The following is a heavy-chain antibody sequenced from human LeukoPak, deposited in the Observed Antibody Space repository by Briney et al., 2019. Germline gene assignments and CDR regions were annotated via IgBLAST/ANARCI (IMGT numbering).Heavy chain of an antibody. D-gene: IGHD3-10*01. CDR1: GYTFTCYY. V-gene: IGHV1-2*06. Sequence: ASVKVSCKASGYTFTCYYMHWVRQAPGQGLEWMGRINPNSGGTNYAQKFQGRVTMIRDTSITTAYMELSRLRSDDTAVYYCARLYYYGSGNYGGYLDYWGQGTLVTVSS. CDR3: ARLYYYGSGNYGGYLDY. J-gene: IGHJ4*02. CDR2: INPNSGGT.